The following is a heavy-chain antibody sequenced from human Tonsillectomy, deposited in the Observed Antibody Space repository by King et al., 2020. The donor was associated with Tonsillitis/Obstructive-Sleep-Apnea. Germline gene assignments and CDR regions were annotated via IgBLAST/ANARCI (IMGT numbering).Heavy chain of an antibody. J-gene: IGHJ4*02. Sequence: QLQESGPGLVKPSDTLSLTCAVSGYSISSSNWWGWIRQPPGKGLEWIGYIYYSGSTYYNPSLKSRVTMSVDTSKNQFSLKLSSVTAVDTAVYYCVKYSGSYYGLAAYWGQGTLVTVSS. CDR1: GYSISSSNW. CDR2: IYYSGST. CDR3: VKYSGSYYGLAAY. V-gene: IGHV4-28*01. D-gene: IGHD1-26*01.